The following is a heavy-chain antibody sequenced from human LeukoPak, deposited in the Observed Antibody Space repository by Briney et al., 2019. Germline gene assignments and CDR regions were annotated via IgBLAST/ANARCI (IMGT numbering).Heavy chain of an antibody. Sequence: KTSETLSLTCTVSGGSISSSSYYWGWIRQPPGKGLEWIGSIYYSGSTYYNPSLKSRVTISVDTSKNQFSLKLSSVTAADTAVYYCARGWGTHQDYWGQGTLVTVSS. CDR1: GGSISSSSYY. J-gene: IGHJ4*02. V-gene: IGHV4-39*07. CDR2: IYYSGST. D-gene: IGHD3-16*01. CDR3: ARGWGTHQDY.